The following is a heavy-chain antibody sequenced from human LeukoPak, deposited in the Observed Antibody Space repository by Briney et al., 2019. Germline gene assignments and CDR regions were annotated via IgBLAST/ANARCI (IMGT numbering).Heavy chain of an antibody. CDR2: INPNSGGT. Sequence: ASVTDSCQASVYTFTCYYMHWVRQARGQGLEWMGWINPNSGGTNYAEKFQGRVTMTRDTSISTAYMELSRLRSDDTAVYYCARGPTVTTNYYYYYMDVWGKGTTVTVSS. CDR3: ARGPTVTTNYYYYYMDV. J-gene: IGHJ6*03. CDR1: VYTFTCYY. D-gene: IGHD4-17*01. V-gene: IGHV1-2*02.